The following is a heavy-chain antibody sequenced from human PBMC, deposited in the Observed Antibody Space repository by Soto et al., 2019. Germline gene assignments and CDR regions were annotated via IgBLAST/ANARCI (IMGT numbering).Heavy chain of an antibody. CDR2: INHSGST. V-gene: IGHV4-34*01. Sequence: SETLSLACAVYGGSFSGYYWSWIRQPPGKGLEWIGEINHSGSTNYNPSLKSRVTISVDTSKNQFSLKLSSVTAADTAVYYCARLQSQVVRENYYYGMDVWGQGTTVTVSS. J-gene: IGHJ6*02. CDR1: GGSFSGYY. D-gene: IGHD2-15*01. CDR3: ARLQSQVVRENYYYGMDV.